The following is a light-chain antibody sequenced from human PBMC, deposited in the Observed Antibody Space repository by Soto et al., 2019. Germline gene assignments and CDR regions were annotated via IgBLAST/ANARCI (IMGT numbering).Light chain of an antibody. CDR1: QPIRNQ. J-gene: IGKJ1*01. CDR2: AAS. Sequence: DIQMTQSPSSLSASIGDRVTITCRASQPIRNQLAWYQQKSGKVPKLLIYAASTLQSGVPSRFSGSGSGTEFTLTIGSLQPEDVATYYCQKYFSAPWTFGQGTKVEIK. CDR3: QKYFSAPWT. V-gene: IGKV1-27*01.